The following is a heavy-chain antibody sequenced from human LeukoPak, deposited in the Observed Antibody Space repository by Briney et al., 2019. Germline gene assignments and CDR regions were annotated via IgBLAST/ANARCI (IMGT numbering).Heavy chain of an antibody. CDR2: ISYDGSNK. V-gene: IGHV3-30*18. CDR3: AKDPY. Sequence: GGSLRLSCAASGFTFSSYGMHWVRQAPGKGLEWVAVISYDGSNKYYADFVKGRFTISRDNSKNTLYLQMNSLRAEDTAVYYCAKDPYWGQGTLVTVSS. J-gene: IGHJ4*02. CDR1: GFTFSSYG.